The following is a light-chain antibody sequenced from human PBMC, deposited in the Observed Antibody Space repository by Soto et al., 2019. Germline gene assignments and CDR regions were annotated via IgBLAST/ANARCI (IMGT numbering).Light chain of an antibody. CDR2: GAS. CDR1: QSVSSSY. J-gene: IGKJ5*01. V-gene: IGKV3-20*01. CDR3: PRYGRSPHT. Sequence: EIVLTQSPGTLSLSPGERATLSCRASQSVSSSYLAWYQQKPGQAPRLLIYGASRRATGIPDRFSGSGSGTDFTLTISRLEPEVFAVYYCPRYGRSPHTFGQGTRLEIK.